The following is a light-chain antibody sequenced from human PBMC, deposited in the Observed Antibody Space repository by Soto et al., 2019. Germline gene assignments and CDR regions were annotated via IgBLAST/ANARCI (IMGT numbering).Light chain of an antibody. J-gene: IGLJ2*01. V-gene: IGLV2-8*01. CDR2: EVN. CDR1: SSDIGGYNY. CDR3: TSYAGSNNFVV. Sequence: QSVLTQPPSASGSPGQSVTISCTGTSSDIGGYNYVSWYRQHAGKAPKLMIYEVNKRPAGVPDRLSGSKSGNTASLTVSGLQAEDEADYYCTSYAGSNNFVVFGGGTKLTVL.